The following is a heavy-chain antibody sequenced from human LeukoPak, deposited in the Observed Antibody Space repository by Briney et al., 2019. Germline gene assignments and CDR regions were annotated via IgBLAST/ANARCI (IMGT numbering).Heavy chain of an antibody. CDR2: INPSGGST. Sequence: ASVKASCKASGYTFTSYYMHWVRQAPGQGLEWMGIINPSGGSTSYAQKFQGRVTMTRDTSTSTVYMELSSLRSEDTAVYYCARRRQKYYYDSSGFDYWGQGTLVTVSS. CDR1: GYTFTSYY. J-gene: IGHJ4*02. CDR3: ARRRQKYYYDSSGFDY. V-gene: IGHV1-46*01. D-gene: IGHD3-22*01.